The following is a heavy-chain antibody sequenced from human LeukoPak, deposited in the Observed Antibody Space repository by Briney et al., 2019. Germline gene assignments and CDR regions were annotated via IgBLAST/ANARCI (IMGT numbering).Heavy chain of an antibody. D-gene: IGHD4-11*01. CDR2: IYYSGST. V-gene: IGHV4-39*01. Sequence: PSETLSLTCTVSGGSISSSSYYWGWIRRPPGKGLEWIGSIYYSGSTYYNPSLKSRVTISVDTSKNQFSLKLSSVTAADTAVYYCARRGLQYNWFDPWGQGTLVTVSS. CDR1: GGSISSSSYY. J-gene: IGHJ5*02. CDR3: ARRGLQYNWFDP.